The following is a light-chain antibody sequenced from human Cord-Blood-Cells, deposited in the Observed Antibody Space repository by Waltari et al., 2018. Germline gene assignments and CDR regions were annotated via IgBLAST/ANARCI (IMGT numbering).Light chain of an antibody. CDR3: SSYTSSSTLV. CDR2: EVS. J-gene: IGLJ3*02. Sequence: QSALPQPPSVSGSPGPSVTISCTGTSSDVGSYTSVHWYQQPPGTAPKLMMYEVSNRPSGVPDRFSGSKSGNTASLTISGLQAEDEADYYCSSYTSSSTLVFGGGTKLTVL. V-gene: IGLV2-18*02. CDR1: SSDVGSYTS.